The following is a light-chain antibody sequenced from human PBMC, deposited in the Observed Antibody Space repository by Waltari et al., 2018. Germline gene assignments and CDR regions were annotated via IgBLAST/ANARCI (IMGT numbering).Light chain of an antibody. CDR3: QQYLRLPVT. CDR2: GAS. Sequence: EIVLTQSPGTLSLSLGERATLSCRASQSVSRALTWYQQKPGQAPRLLIYGASTRAPGIPDRFSGSGSGTDFSLTISRLEPDDFAVYYCQQYLRLPVTFGQGTTVEV. J-gene: IGKJ1*01. V-gene: IGKV3-20*01. CDR1: QSVSRA.